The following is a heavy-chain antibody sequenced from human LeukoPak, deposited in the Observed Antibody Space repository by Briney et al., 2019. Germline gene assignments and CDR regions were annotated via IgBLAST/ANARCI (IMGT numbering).Heavy chain of an antibody. J-gene: IGHJ4*01. CDR2: IKQDGSEK. CDR3: AREQGYDFWSGPLD. Sequence: GGSLRLSCAASGFTFSSYWMSWVRQAPGKGLEWVANIKQDGSEKYYVDSVKGRFTISRDNAKNSLYLQMNSLRAEDTAVYYCAREQGYDFWSGPLDWGHGTLVTVSS. CDR1: GFTFSSYW. D-gene: IGHD3-3*01. V-gene: IGHV3-7*01.